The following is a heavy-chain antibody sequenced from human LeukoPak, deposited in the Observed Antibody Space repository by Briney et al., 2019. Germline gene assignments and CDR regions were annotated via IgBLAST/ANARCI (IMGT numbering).Heavy chain of an antibody. CDR1: GGSISSYY. CDR3: ARVKLGYSYGPHFDY. D-gene: IGHD5-18*01. J-gene: IGHJ4*02. V-gene: IGHV4-59*01. CDR2: ICYSGST. Sequence: SPTLSLTCTVSGGSISSYYWSSTRQPPGRGLEWIGYICYSGSTNYNPSLKSRVTISVDTSKNQFSLKLSSVAAADTAVYYCARVKLGYSYGPHFDYWGQGTLVTVSS.